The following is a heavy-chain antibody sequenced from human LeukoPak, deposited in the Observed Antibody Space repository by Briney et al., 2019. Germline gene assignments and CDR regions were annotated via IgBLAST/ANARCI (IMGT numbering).Heavy chain of an antibody. CDR2: ISGSGGST. D-gene: IGHD4-17*01. V-gene: IGHV3-23*01. Sequence: GSLRLSCAASGFTFSNAWMSWVRQAPGKGLEWVSAISGSGGSTYYADSVKGRFTISRDNSKNTLYLQMNSLRAEDTAVYYCADSYGDYVAFDYWGQGTLVTVSS. J-gene: IGHJ4*02. CDR3: ADSYGDYVAFDY. CDR1: GFTFSNAW.